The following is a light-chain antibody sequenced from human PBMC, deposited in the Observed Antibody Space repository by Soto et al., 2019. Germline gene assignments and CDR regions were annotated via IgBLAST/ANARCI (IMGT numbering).Light chain of an antibody. J-gene: IGKJ5*01. CDR3: QQANSFPIT. CDR2: DAS. V-gene: IGKV1-33*01. Sequence: DIQMTQSPSSLSASVGDRVTITCQASQDISDYLNWYQQKPGKAPKLLIFDASILETGVPSRFGGSGSGTDFTLTIDSLQPEDFATYFCQQANSFPITFGQGTRLEIK. CDR1: QDISDY.